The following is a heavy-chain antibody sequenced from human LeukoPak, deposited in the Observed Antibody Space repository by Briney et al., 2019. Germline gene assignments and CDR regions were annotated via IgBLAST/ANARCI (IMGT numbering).Heavy chain of an antibody. V-gene: IGHV4-4*07. D-gene: IGHD1-26*01. Sequence: SETLSLTCTVSGGSISSYYWSWIRQPAGKGLEWIGRIYTSGSTNYNPSLKSRVTMSVDTSKNQFSLKLSSVTAADTAVDYCARGSGYSGSYECDYWGQGTLVTVSS. CDR2: IYTSGST. CDR3: ARGSGYSGSYECDY. CDR1: GGSISSYY. J-gene: IGHJ4*02.